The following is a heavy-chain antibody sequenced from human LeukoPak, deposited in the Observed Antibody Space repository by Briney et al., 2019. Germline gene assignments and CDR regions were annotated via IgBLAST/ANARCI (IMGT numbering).Heavy chain of an antibody. V-gene: IGHV3-15*01. CDR1: GFTFSDAW. J-gene: IGHJ4*02. CDR2: IKSKSAGGIT. Sequence: GESLRLSCAATGFTFSDAWMTWLRQAPGKGLEWVGRIKSKSAGGITEYAAPVKGRFTISRDDSKDTLFLQMNSLKTEDTAMYYCTADVPTMVAQIDYWGQGTRVTVSS. CDR3: TADVPTMVAQIDY. D-gene: IGHD4/OR15-4a*01.